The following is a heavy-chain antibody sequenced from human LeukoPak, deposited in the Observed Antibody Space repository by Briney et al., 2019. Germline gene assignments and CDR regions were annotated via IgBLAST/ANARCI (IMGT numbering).Heavy chain of an antibody. CDR2: IYYSGST. CDR3: AREWGRDGYRRYFDY. CDR1: GGSISSYY. V-gene: IGHV4-59*01. D-gene: IGHD5-24*01. Sequence: SETLSLTCTVSGGSISSYYWSWIWQPPGKGLEWIGYIYYSGSTNYNPSLKSRVTISVDTSKNQFSLKLSSVTAADTAVYYCAREWGRDGYRRYFDYWGQGTLVTVSS. J-gene: IGHJ4*02.